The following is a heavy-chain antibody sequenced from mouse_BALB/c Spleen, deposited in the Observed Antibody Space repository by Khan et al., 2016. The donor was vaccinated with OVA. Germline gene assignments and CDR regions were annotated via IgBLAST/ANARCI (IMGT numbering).Heavy chain of an antibody. V-gene: IGHV2-6-4*01. Sequence: VQLKESGPGLVAPSQSLSITCTVSGFSLSRYNIHWVRQPPGKGLEWLGMIWGGGGTDYNSTLKSRLSTSKDNSKSQLFLKMNGLRTDDTAIYYCARAYYRYDGYYAMDYWGQGTSVTVSS. CDR2: IWGGGGT. D-gene: IGHD2-14*01. CDR3: ARAYYRYDGYYAMDY. J-gene: IGHJ4*01. CDR1: GFSLSRYN.